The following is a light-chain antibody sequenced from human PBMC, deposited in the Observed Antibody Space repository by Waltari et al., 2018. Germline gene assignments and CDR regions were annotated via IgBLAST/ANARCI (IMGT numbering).Light chain of an antibody. CDR3: QSYDSSLSGHVV. Sequence: QSVLPQPPSVSGAPGQRVTISCTGTSSNIVAGYDVPWYQQLPGTAPKHLIYGNSNRPSGVPDRFSGSKSGTSASLAITGLQAEDEADYYCQSYDSSLSGHVVFGGGTKLTVL. CDR1: SSNIVAGYD. J-gene: IGLJ2*01. CDR2: GNS. V-gene: IGLV1-40*01.